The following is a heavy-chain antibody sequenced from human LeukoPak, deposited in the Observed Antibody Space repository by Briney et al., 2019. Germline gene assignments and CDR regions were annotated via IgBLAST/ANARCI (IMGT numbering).Heavy chain of an antibody. Sequence: GGSLRLSCEVSGFTFSNYAMSWVRQAPGKGLEWVSAISGSGARTFYADSVRGRFTISRDNSKNTLYLQMNSLRAEDTAVYYCAKDGSLGAAGTIEYFQHWGQGTLVTVSS. CDR2: ISGSGART. J-gene: IGHJ1*01. CDR1: GFTFSNYA. V-gene: IGHV3-23*01. CDR3: AKDGSLGAAGTIEYFQH. D-gene: IGHD6-13*01.